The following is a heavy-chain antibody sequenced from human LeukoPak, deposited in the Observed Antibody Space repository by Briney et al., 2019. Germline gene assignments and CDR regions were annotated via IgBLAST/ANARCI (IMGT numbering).Heavy chain of an antibody. CDR2: TYRDGSS. CDR3: ARSFYDILIGYYQYFDY. J-gene: IGHJ4*02. CDR1: GLSVSSNY. D-gene: IGHD3-9*01. Sequence: PGGSLRLSCVASGLSVSSNYMSWVRQAPGKGLEWVSVTYRDGSSYYAESVKGRFTISRDNSKNTLYIQMNSLRAEDTAVYYCARSFYDILIGYYQYFDYWGQGTLVTVSS. V-gene: IGHV3-66*01.